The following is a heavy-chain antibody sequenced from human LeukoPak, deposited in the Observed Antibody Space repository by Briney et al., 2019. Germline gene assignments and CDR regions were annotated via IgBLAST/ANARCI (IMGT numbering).Heavy chain of an antibody. Sequence: PETLSLTCTVSGGSISSYYWSWIRQPPGRGLEWIGYIYYSGSTNYNPSLKSRVTISVDTSKNQFSLKLSSVTAADTAVYYCARGGRPGGKVTKAFYFYMDVWGKGTTVTISS. CDR3: ARGGRPGGKVTKAFYFYMDV. CDR2: IYYSGST. D-gene: IGHD2-8*02. CDR1: GGSISSYY. V-gene: IGHV4-59*01. J-gene: IGHJ6*03.